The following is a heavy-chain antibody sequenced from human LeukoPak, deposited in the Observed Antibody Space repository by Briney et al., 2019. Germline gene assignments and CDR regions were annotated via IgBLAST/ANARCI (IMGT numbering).Heavy chain of an antibody. CDR2: MNPNSGNT. J-gene: IGHJ4*02. Sequence: ASVKVSCKASGYTFTSYAMNWVRQAPGQGLEWMGWMNPNSGNTGYAQKFQGRVTMTRNTSISTAYMELSSLRSEDTAVYYCARVRYDSRRYYFDYWGQGTLVTVSS. V-gene: IGHV1-8*02. D-gene: IGHD3-22*01. CDR1: GYTFTSYA. CDR3: ARVRYDSRRYYFDY.